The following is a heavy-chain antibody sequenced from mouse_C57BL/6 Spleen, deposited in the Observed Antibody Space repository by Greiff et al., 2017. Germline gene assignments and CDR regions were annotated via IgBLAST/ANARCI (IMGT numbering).Heavy chain of an antibody. CDR2: IYPRDGST. Sequence: QVQLQQSGPELVKPGASVKLSCKASGYTLTSYDINWVKQRPGQGLEWIGRIYPRDGSTQYNEKFKGKATLTVDTSSSTAYMELHSLTSEDSAVYFCARDSAGYRFDYWGQGTTLTVSS. V-gene: IGHV1-85*01. D-gene: IGHD3-2*02. CDR3: ARDSAGYRFDY. CDR1: GYTLTSYD. J-gene: IGHJ2*01.